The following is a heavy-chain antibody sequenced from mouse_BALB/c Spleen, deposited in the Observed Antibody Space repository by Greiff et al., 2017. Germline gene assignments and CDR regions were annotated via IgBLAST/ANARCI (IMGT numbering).Heavy chain of an antibody. D-gene: IGHD2-2*01. CDR1: GFTFSSYA. V-gene: IGHV5-6-5*01. CDR3: AREGGGYPFAD. CDR2: ISSGGST. Sequence: EVKLVESGGGLVKPGGSLTLSCAASGFTFSSYAMSWVRQTPEKRLEWVASISSGGSTYYPDSVKGRFTISRDNARNILYLQMSSLRSEDTAMYYCAREGGGYPFADWGQGTLVTVSA. J-gene: IGHJ3*01.